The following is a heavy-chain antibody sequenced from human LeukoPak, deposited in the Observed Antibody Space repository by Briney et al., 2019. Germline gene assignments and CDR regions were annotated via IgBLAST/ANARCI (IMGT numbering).Heavy chain of an antibody. J-gene: IGHJ1*01. CDR3: ATYSIAVAFQH. CDR1: GGSISNYY. CDR2: IYYSGST. V-gene: IGHV4-59*01. D-gene: IGHD6-19*01. Sequence: SETLSLTCTVSGGSISNYYWSWIRQPPGKGLEWIGYIYYSGSTNYNPSLKSRVTISVDTSKNQFSLKVSSVTAADTAVYYCATYSIAVAFQHWGQGTLVTVSS.